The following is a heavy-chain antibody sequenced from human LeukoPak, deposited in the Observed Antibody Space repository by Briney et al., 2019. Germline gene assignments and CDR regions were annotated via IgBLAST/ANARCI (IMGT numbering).Heavy chain of an antibody. CDR1: GYSFTSYW. V-gene: IGHV5-51*03. Sequence: GESLKLSCKGSGYSFTSYWNGWVCKLHRKGLELKGIVYPGDSDTSYSTSFQGQVTISAEKSFSTAYLQWSSLMASDDALDYLASRKKGIATAGFDYWGQGTLVTVSS. J-gene: IGHJ4*02. CDR2: VYPGDSDT. D-gene: IGHD5-24*01. CDR3: ASRKKGIATAGFDY.